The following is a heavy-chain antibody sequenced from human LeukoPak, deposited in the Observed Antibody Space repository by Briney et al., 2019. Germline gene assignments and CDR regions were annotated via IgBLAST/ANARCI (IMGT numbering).Heavy chain of an antibody. CDR2: ITSDSNTM. V-gene: IGHV3-48*01. D-gene: IGHD2-15*01. CDR3: ARDRMGGSFDY. CDR1: GFALSTYA. J-gene: IGHJ4*02. Sequence: GGSLRLSCAASGFALSTYAMNWVRQAPGKGLEWVSFITSDSNTMYYADSMKGRFTISRDNAENSLYLQMNSLSAEDTAVYYCARDRMGGSFDYWGQGTLVTVSS.